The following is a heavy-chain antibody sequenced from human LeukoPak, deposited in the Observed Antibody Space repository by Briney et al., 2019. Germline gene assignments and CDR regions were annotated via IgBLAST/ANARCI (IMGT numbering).Heavy chain of an antibody. D-gene: IGHD4-11*01. CDR1: GDSVSSTSSC. Sequence: PSQTLSLTCVLSGDSVSSTSSCWNWIRQSPSRGLEWQGRTYFRSKYYHNSAVSMESRITINPDTSKNQFSLHLTFVTPEDTAMYYCSSEDPSGYSNAWGQGTLVTVSS. J-gene: IGHJ5*02. V-gene: IGHV6-1*01. CDR2: TYFRSKYYH. CDR3: SSEDPSGYSNA.